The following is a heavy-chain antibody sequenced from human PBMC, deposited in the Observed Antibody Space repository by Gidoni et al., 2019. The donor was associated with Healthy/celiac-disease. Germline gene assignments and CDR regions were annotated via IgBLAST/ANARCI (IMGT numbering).Heavy chain of an antibody. Sequence: QVQLQESGPGLVKPSQTLSLTCTVSGGSISSGGYYWSWSRQHPGKGLEWIGYIYYSGSTYYNPSLKSRVTISVDTSKNQFSLKLSSVTAADTAVYYCAREGLRWSLDSDYWGQGTLVTVSS. CDR2: IYYSGST. V-gene: IGHV4-31*03. CDR3: AREGLRWSLDSDY. CDR1: GGSISSGGYY. D-gene: IGHD4-17*01. J-gene: IGHJ4*02.